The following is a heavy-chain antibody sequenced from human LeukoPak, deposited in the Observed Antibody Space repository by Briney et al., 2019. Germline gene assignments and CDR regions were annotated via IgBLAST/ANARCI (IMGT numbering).Heavy chain of an antibody. CDR3: ATVTAMGAFDI. D-gene: IGHD2-2*01. CDR2: IYYSGST. Sequence: SETLSLTCTVSGGSISSSSYYWGWIRQPPGKGLEWIGSIYYSGSTYYNPSLKSRVTISVDTSKNQFSLKLSSVTAADTAVYYCATVTAMGAFDIWGQGTMVTVSS. V-gene: IGHV4-39*07. J-gene: IGHJ3*02. CDR1: GGSISSSSYY.